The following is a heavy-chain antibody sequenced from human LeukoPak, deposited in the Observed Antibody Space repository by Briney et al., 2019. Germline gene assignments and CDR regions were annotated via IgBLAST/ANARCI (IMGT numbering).Heavy chain of an antibody. CDR1: GGSISSYY. J-gene: IGHJ4*02. V-gene: IGHV4-59*01. CDR2: IYDSGST. D-gene: IGHD6-25*01. Sequence: SETLSLTCTVSGGSISSYYWSWIRQPPGKGLEWIGYIYDSGSTNYNPSLKSRVTISVDTSKNQFSLKLSSVTAADTAVYYCARGYSSAGRWVYWGQGTLVTVSS. CDR3: ARGYSSAGRWVY.